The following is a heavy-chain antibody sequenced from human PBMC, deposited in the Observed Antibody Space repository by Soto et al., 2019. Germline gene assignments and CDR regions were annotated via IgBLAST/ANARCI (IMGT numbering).Heavy chain of an antibody. J-gene: IGHJ4*02. D-gene: IGHD5-18*01. CDR2: ISAYNGNT. V-gene: IGHV1-18*01. Sequence: ASVKVSCTASGYTFTIYGISWVRQATGQGLEWMGWISAYNGNTNYAQKLQGRVTMTTDTSTSTAYMELRSLRSDDTAVYYCARGYSYGYTFVYWGQGTLVTVSS. CDR3: ARGYSYGYTFVY. CDR1: GYTFTIYG.